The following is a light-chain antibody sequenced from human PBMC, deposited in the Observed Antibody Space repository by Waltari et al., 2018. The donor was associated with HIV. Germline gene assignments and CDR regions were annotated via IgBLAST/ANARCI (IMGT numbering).Light chain of an antibody. CDR3: QSADNSVTHLV. V-gene: IGLV3-25*03. CDR1: RLSNQY. Sequence: SFELTQPPSVSVSPGQTARNTCSGSRLSNQYGYWYQQKPGQAPVLVMSRDSERPSGIPERFSGSSSGTTVTLTISGVQAEDEADYYCQSADNSVTHLVCGGGTKLTVL. J-gene: IGLJ3*02. CDR2: RDS.